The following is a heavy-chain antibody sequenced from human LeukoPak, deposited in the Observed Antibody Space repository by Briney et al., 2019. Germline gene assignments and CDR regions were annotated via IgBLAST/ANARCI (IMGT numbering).Heavy chain of an antibody. D-gene: IGHD3-22*01. Sequence: GASVKVSCKASGYTFTDYYMHWVRQAPGQGLEWMEWINPNSGGTSYAQKFQGRVTMTRDTSISTSYMELSRLIYDDTAIYYCARDMKGDGSSGPIEYWGQGTLLIVSS. V-gene: IGHV1-2*02. CDR1: GYTFTDYY. CDR3: ARDMKGDGSSGPIEY. J-gene: IGHJ4*02. CDR2: INPNSGGT.